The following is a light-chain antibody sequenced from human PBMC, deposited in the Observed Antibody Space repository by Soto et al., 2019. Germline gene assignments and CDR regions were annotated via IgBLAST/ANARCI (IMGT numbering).Light chain of an antibody. J-gene: IGKJ1*01. CDR1: QSISNW. CDR2: HAS. CDR3: QQYRTYS. Sequence: IQLTQSQSTLPASVGDRVTLTCRASQSISNWLAWYQQKPGTAPKLLIYHASILETAVPSRFSGNGSGTEFTLTISSLQPGDFATYYCQQYRTYSFGQGTKVDIK. V-gene: IGKV1-5*01.